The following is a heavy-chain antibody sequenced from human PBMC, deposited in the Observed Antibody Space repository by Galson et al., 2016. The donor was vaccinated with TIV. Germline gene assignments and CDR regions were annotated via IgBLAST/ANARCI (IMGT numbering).Heavy chain of an antibody. J-gene: IGHJ4*02. Sequence: SLRLSCAASGFTFGDYWMHWVRQAPGKGLVWVSAISPGGSGTDYVDSVKGRFTISRDNNAKNSLYLQMNSLRDEDTAVYYCARDSSGWSFDYWGQGTLVTVSS. D-gene: IGHD6-19*01. V-gene: IGHV3-74*01. CDR1: GFTFGDYW. CDR3: ARDSSGWSFDY. CDR2: ISPGGSGT.